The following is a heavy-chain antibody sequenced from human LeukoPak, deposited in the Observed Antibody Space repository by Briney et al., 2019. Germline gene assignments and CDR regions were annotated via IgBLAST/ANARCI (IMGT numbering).Heavy chain of an antibody. D-gene: IGHD3-9*01. V-gene: IGHV1-2*02. CDR1: GYTFTDYY. Sequence: ASVKVSFKASGYTFTDYYVHWVRQAPGQGLEWMGWINPNSGGTNYAQKFQGRVTMTRDTSISTAYMELSRLRSDDTAVYYCARDPKRLYDILTGYRPDRSYGMDVWGQGTTVTVSS. CDR2: INPNSGGT. J-gene: IGHJ6*02. CDR3: ARDPKRLYDILTGYRPDRSYGMDV.